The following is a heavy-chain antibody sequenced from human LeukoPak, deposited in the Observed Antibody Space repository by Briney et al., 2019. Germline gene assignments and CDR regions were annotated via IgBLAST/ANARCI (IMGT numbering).Heavy chain of an antibody. V-gene: IGHV4-59*01. D-gene: IGHD3-9*01. CDR3: ARVTAYYDILTGYLLDAFDI. CDR1: GGSISSYY. J-gene: IGHJ3*02. Sequence: PSETLSLTCTVSGGSISSYYWSWIRQPPKKGLEWIGHIYYSGNTNYNPSLKSRVTISVDTSKNQFSLKLSSVTAADTAVYYCARVTAYYDILTGYLLDAFDIWGQGTMVTVSS. CDR2: IYYSGNT.